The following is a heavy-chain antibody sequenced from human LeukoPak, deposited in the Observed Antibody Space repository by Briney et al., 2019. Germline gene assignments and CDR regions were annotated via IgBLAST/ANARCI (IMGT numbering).Heavy chain of an antibody. CDR3: ARVLTIFVTGAEYFQH. Sequence: ASVKVSCKASGYTFTSYGISWVRQAPGQGLEWMGWISVYNANTNYAQKLQGRVTMTTDTSTSTAYMELRSLRSDDTAVYYCARVLTIFVTGAEYFQHWGQGTLVTVSS. V-gene: IGHV1-18*01. CDR1: GYTFTSYG. CDR2: ISVYNANT. J-gene: IGHJ1*01. D-gene: IGHD3-3*01.